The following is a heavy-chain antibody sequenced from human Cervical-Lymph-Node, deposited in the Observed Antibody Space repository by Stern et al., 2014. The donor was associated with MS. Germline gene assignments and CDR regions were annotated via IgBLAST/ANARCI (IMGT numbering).Heavy chain of an antibody. V-gene: IGHV1-69*01. CDR1: GGTFSNTV. CDR2: ILPVIGTS. CDR3: AKERGNSYGFDY. J-gene: IGHJ4*02. D-gene: IGHD5-18*01. Sequence: VQPVESGAEVKKPGSSVKVSCTASGGTFSNTVISWLRQAPGQGPEWMGGILPVIGTSNYAKRFQGRVTITADESTSTSYMELSSLRSEDTAVYYCAKERGNSYGFDYWGQGSLVTVSS.